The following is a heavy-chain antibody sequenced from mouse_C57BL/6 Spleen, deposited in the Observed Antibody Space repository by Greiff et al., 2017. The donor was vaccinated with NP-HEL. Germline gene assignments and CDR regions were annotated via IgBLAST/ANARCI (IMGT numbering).Heavy chain of an antibody. D-gene: IGHD2-3*01. CDR2: ISSGSSTI. V-gene: IGHV5-17*01. Sequence: EVHLVESGGGLVKPGGSLKLSCAASGFTFSDYGMHWVRQAPEKGLEWVAYISSGSSTIYYADTVKGRFTISRDNAKNTQFLQMTSLRSEDTAMYYCARDGHYAMDYWGQGTSVTVSS. CDR3: ARDGHYAMDY. CDR1: GFTFSDYG. J-gene: IGHJ4*01.